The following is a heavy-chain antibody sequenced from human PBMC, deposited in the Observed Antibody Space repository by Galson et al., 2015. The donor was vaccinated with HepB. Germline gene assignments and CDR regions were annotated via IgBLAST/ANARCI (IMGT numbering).Heavy chain of an antibody. CDR1: GYTFTSYG. CDR2: ISAYNGNT. D-gene: IGHD2-15*01. V-gene: IGHV1-18*01. Sequence: SVKVSCKASGYTFTSYGISWVRQAPGQGLEWMGWISAYNGNTSYAQKLQGRVTMTTDTSTSTAYMELRSLRSDDTAVYYCARDRRYCSGGSCPRGGPDYWGQGTLVTVSS. CDR3: ARDRRYCSGGSCPRGGPDY. J-gene: IGHJ4*02.